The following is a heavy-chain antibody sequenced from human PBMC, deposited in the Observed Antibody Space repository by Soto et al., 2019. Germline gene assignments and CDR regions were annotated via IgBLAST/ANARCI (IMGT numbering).Heavy chain of an antibody. CDR2: ISGRDGST. Sequence: XXSLRLSCAASGFTFSTYAMRWVPQAPGKGLEWVSGISGRDGSTYYADSVKGRFTISRDKYKNTLYLQMNSLRAEDTAVYYCAKVVSCSGGPCPLYFDYWGQGTLVTVSS. CDR3: AKVVSCSGGPCPLYFDY. J-gene: IGHJ4*02. V-gene: IGHV3-23*01. D-gene: IGHD2-15*01. CDR1: GFTFSTYA.